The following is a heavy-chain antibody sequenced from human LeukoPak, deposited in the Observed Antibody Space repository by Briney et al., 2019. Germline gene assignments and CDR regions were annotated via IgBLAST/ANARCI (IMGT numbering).Heavy chain of an antibody. CDR2: IIPILGIA. CDR3: ASSGYCTNGVCLRMDY. CDR1: GGTFSSYA. Sequence: SVKVSCKASGGTFSSYAISWVRQAPGQGLEWMGRIIPILGIANYAQKFQGRVTITADKSKSTGYMELSSLRSEDTAVYYCASSGYCTNGVCLRMDYWGQGTLVTVSS. J-gene: IGHJ4*02. D-gene: IGHD2-8*01. V-gene: IGHV1-69*04.